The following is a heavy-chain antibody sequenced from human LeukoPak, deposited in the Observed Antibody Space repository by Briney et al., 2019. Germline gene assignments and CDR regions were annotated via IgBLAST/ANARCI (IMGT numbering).Heavy chain of an antibody. CDR3: ARLKSGDGYFDY. Sequence: SETLSLTCAVYGGSFSGYYWSWIRQPPGKGLEWIGEINHSGSTNYNPSLKSRVTISVDTSKNQFSLKLSSVTAADTAVYYCARLKSGDGYFDYWGQGTLVTVSS. CDR1: GGSFSGYY. CDR2: INHSGST. V-gene: IGHV4-34*01. J-gene: IGHJ4*02. D-gene: IGHD5-24*01.